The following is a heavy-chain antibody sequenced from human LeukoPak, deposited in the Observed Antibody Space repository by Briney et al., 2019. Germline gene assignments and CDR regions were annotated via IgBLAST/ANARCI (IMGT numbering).Heavy chain of an antibody. V-gene: IGHV3-48*04. Sequence: GGSLRLSCAASGFTFSSYWMSWVRQAPGKGLEWVSYISSSGSTTYYADSVKGRFTISRDNAKNSLYLQMNSLRAEDTAVYYCARGRHYYDSSGYYYFDYWGQGTLVTVSS. D-gene: IGHD3-22*01. CDR3: ARGRHYYDSSGYYYFDY. CDR2: ISSSGSTT. J-gene: IGHJ4*02. CDR1: GFTFSSYW.